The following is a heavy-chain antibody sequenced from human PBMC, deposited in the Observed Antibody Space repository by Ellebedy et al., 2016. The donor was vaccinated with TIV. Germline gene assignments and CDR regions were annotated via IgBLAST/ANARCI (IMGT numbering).Heavy chain of an antibody. J-gene: IGHJ4*02. V-gene: IGHV3-9*01. CDR2: ISWNSGSI. Sequence: SLKISXAASGFTFDDYAMHWVRQAPGKGLEWVSGISWNSGSIGYADSVKGRFTISRDNAKNSLYLQMNSLRAEDTALYYCAKPVGAYGGNSGGFDYWGQGTLVTVSS. D-gene: IGHD4-23*01. CDR1: GFTFDDYA. CDR3: AKPVGAYGGNSGGFDY.